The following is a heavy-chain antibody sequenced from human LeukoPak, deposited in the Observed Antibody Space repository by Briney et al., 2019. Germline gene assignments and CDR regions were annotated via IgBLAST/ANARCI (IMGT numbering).Heavy chain of an antibody. CDR3: AKVGATTVDGMDV. V-gene: IGHV3-30*18. Sequence: PGGSLRLSCAASGFTFSSYGMHWVRQAPGKGLEWVAVISYDGSNKYYADSVKGRFTISRDNSKNTLYLQMNSLRAEDTAVYYCAKVGATTVDGMDVWGQGTTVTSP. CDR1: GFTFSSYG. D-gene: IGHD1-26*01. CDR2: ISYDGSNK. J-gene: IGHJ6*02.